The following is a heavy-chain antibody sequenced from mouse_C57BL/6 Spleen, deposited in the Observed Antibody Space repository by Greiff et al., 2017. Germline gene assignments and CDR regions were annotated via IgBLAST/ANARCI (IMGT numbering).Heavy chain of an antibody. J-gene: IGHJ3*01. V-gene: IGHV1-5*01. CDR3: TREYDYDESWFAY. Sequence: EVQLQQSGTVLARPGASVQMSCKTSGYTFTSYWMHWVKQRPGQGLEWIGAIYPGNSDTSYNQKFKGKAKLTAVTSASTAYMELSSLTNEDSAVYYCTREYDYDESWFAYWGQGTLVTVSA. CDR2: IYPGNSDT. D-gene: IGHD2-4*01. CDR1: GYTFTSYW.